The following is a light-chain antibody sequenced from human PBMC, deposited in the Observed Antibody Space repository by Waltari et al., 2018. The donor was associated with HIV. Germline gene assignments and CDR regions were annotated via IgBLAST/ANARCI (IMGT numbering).Light chain of an antibody. CDR2: GAS. Sequence: EIVMTQSPATLSVSTGEKTSLSCRASQSVGGKLAWYQQKPGQAPRLLIYGASTRATGIPARFSGSGSGTEFTLTISSLQSEDSGVYYCQQYNNWPPVTFGGGTKVEIK. J-gene: IGKJ4*01. V-gene: IGKV3-15*01. CDR3: QQYNNWPPVT. CDR1: QSVGGK.